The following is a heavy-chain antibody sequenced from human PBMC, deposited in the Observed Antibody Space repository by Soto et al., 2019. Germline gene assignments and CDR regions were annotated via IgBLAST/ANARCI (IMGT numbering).Heavy chain of an antibody. CDR1: GFTFINHA. V-gene: IGHV3-23*01. Sequence: EVQLLESGGGLVQPGGSLRLSCVGSGFTFINHAMNWVHQAPGKGLEWVSGISGGGGRTFDADSVKGRFTISRDNSKNTVNLQLNSLTADDTAVYYCARKVLGSPTRPDYWYFDLWGRGTLVTVSS. J-gene: IGHJ2*01. D-gene: IGHD3-16*01. CDR2: ISGGGGRT. CDR3: ARKVLGSPTRPDYWYFDL.